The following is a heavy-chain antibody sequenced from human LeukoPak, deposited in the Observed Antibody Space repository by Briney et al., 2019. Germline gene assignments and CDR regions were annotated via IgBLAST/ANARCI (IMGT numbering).Heavy chain of an antibody. CDR1: GGSFSGYY. D-gene: IGHD3-22*01. CDR3: ARHYYDSSASFDY. V-gene: IGHV4-34*01. J-gene: IGHJ4*02. Sequence: SETLSLACAVYGGSFSGYYWSWIRQPPGKGLEWIGEIDHIGSTNYNPSLKSRVTISVDTSKNQISLKLSSVTAADTAVYYCARHYYDSSASFDYWGQGALVTVSS. CDR2: IDHIGST.